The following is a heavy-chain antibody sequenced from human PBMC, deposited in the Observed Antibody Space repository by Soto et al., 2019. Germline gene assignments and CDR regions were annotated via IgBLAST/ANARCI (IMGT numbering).Heavy chain of an antibody. Sequence: QVQLQESGPGLVKPSETLSLTCTVSDDSSSNYKWSWIRQPPGRRLEWIGYIDSNGGTSNNPSLQSRVTISIDTSTKQFFLKLSSVTAADTAVYYCVRQGFGRLHGLVDVWGQGTTVTVSS. CDR2: IDSNGGT. V-gene: IGHV4-59*08. CDR3: VRQGFGRLHGLVDV. CDR1: DDSSSNYK. J-gene: IGHJ6*02. D-gene: IGHD3-10*01.